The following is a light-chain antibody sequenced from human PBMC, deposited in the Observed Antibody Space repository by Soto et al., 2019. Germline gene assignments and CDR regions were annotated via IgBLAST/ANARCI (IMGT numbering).Light chain of an antibody. V-gene: IGKV1-5*01. CDR1: QSISNW. Sequence: DIQMTQSPSTLPASVGDRVTITCRASQSISNWLAWDQQKPGTAPMVLIYHASNLQSVAPSRFSGSRSVTEFTLTTSSPQPHDFAVYSCQQYNNLPLTFAGGTKV. CDR3: QQYNNLPLT. J-gene: IGKJ4*01. CDR2: HAS.